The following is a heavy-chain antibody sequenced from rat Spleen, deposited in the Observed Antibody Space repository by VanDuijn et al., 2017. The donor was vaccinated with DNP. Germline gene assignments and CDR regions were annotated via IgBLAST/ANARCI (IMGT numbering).Heavy chain of an antibody. CDR2: ISPSGRST. Sequence: EVQLVESGGGLVQPGRSLKLSCAVSGLTFSNYGMHWIRQAPTKGLEWVASISPSGRSTYYRDSVKGQFTISRDNAQNTLYLQVDSLRSEDTATYFCTKDGRAMDAWGQGTSVTVSS. D-gene: IGHD1-4*01. CDR1: GLTFSNYG. CDR3: TKDGRAMDA. J-gene: IGHJ4*01. V-gene: IGHV5-19*01.